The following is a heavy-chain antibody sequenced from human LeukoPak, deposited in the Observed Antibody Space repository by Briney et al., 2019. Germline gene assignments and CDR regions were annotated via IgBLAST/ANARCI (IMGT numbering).Heavy chain of an antibody. CDR3: ARGEGYCSSTSCYYFDY. Sequence: PSETLSLTCAVYGGSFSGYYWSWIRQPPGKGLEWMGEINHSGSTNYNPSLKSRVTISVDTSKNQFSLKLSPVTAADTAVYYCARGEGYCSSTSCYYFDYWGQGTLVTVSS. V-gene: IGHV4-34*01. D-gene: IGHD2-2*01. CDR2: INHSGST. J-gene: IGHJ4*02. CDR1: GGSFSGYY.